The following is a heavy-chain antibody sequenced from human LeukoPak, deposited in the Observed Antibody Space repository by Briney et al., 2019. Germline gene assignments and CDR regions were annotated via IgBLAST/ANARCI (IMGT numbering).Heavy chain of an antibody. CDR3: ARDGSNWSNDYYHGVDV. J-gene: IGHJ6*02. CDR1: GVSISSYY. D-gene: IGHD4-11*01. V-gene: IGHV4-59*01. Sequence: PSETLSLTCTVSGVSISSYYWSWIRQPPGKGLEWLGYVYYSGSATYNPSLKSRVTISVDTSKNQFSLRLSSVTAADTAVYYCARDGSNWSNDYYHGVDVWGQGTTVTVSS. CDR2: VYYSGSA.